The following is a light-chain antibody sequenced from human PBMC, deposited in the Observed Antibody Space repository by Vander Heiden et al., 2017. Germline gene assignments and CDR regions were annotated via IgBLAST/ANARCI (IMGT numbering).Light chain of an antibody. V-gene: IGKV1-39*01. Sequence: DVHITQSPSSLSASGGDRVTITCRARQSISSYLNWYQQKPGKAPNLLIYAASNWQSGVPSRFSGSGSGTDFTLTISSVQPEDFAAYYCQQYDSSPLYTFGQGTKLEIK. J-gene: IGKJ2*01. CDR3: QQYDSSPLYT. CDR1: QSISSY. CDR2: AAS.